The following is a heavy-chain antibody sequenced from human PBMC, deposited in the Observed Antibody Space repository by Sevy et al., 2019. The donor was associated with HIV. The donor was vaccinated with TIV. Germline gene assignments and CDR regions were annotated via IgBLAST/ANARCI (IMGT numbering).Heavy chain of an antibody. J-gene: IGHJ4*02. Sequence: GGSLRLSCAASGFTFSNAWMSWVRQAPGKGLEWVGRIKTKTDGGTTDYAAPVIGRFTITRHDSKNTRYLQMNSLKTEDSAVYYCTTEGPDPFDSWGQGTLVTVSS. CDR3: TTEGPDPFDS. CDR2: IKTKTDGGTT. V-gene: IGHV3-15*01. CDR1: GFTFSNAW.